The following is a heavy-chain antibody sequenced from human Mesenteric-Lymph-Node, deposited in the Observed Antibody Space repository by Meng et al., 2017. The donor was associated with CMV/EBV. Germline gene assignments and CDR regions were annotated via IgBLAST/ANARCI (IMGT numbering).Heavy chain of an antibody. D-gene: IGHD1-26*01. CDR3: ARGGLSLEWEPPVDY. V-gene: IGHV3-53*01. CDR1: GFTVSRSY. Sequence: GESLKISCAVSGFTVSRSYMTWVRQAPGKGLEWVSVIYSGGNTYYADSVKGRFTISRDDSKDTLYLQMNSLRVEDTAVYYCARGGLSLEWEPPVDYWGQGTLVTVSS. CDR2: IYSGGNT. J-gene: IGHJ4*02.